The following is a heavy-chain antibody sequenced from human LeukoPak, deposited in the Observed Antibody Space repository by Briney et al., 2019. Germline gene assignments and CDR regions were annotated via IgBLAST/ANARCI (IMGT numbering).Heavy chain of an antibody. CDR1: GDSVSSNSAA. J-gene: IGHJ6*02. D-gene: IGHD2-15*01. CDR2: TYYKSKWYN. V-gene: IGHV6-1*01. CDR3: ARDKVVVVVAATHYYYYGMDV. Sequence: SQTLSLTCAISGDSVSSNSAAWNWIRQSPSRGLEWLGRTYYKSKWYNDYAVSVKSRITINPDTSKNQFSLQLNSVTPEDTAVYYCARDKVVVVVAATHYYYYGMDVWGQGTTVTVSS.